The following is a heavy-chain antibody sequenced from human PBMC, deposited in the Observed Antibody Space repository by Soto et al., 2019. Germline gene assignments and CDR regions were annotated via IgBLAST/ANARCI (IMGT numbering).Heavy chain of an antibody. D-gene: IGHD3-22*01. V-gene: IGHV3-23*01. CDR3: ARGDYYDRRFDS. CDR2: ISGSGGNT. CDR1: GFTFRSQA. J-gene: IGHJ4*02. Sequence: PGGSLRLSCAASGFTFRSQAMSWVRQAPGKGLEWVSAISGSGGNTYYADSVKGRFTISRDNAKNSLYLQMNSLRAEDTAVYYCARGDYYDRRFDSWGQGTLVTVSS.